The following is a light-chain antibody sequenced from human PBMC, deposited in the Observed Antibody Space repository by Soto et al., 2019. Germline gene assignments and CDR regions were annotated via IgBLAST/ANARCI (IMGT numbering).Light chain of an antibody. CDR3: QQANSFPVT. V-gene: IGKV1D-12*01. CDR1: QGIRSW. CDR2: AAS. J-gene: IGKJ5*01. Sequence: DIQMTQSQASVSAAVGDRVSITCRASQGIRSWLAWYQQKPGKAPKLLIYAASKLQSGVPSRFSGSGSGTDFTLTISSLQPEAFATYYCQQANSFPVTFGQGTRLELK.